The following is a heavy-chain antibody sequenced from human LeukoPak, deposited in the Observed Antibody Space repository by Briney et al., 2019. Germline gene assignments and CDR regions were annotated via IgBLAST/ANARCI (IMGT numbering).Heavy chain of an antibody. CDR1: GDSLTSHF. D-gene: IGHD5-24*01. Sequence: KPSETLSLTCNVSGDSLTSHFWSWIRQTPGKGLGWIGYVFHSGTTNYSPSLKSRVTISLDTSKKQFYLRLASVTAADTAVYYCARRMATVTDAFDIWGRGTMVSVSS. J-gene: IGHJ3*02. CDR3: ARRMATVTDAFDI. V-gene: IGHV4-59*08. CDR2: VFHSGTT.